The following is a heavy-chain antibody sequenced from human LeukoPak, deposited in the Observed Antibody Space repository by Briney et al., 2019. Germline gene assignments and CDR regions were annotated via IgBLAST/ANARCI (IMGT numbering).Heavy chain of an antibody. J-gene: IGHJ4*02. CDR3: TTDPVPGIAAAGTSY. CDR2: IKSKTDGGTT. V-gene: IGHV3-15*07. Sequence: GGSLRLSCAASGFTFSNAWMNWVRQAPGKGLEWVGRIKSKTDGGTTDYAAPVKGRFTISGDDSKNTLYLQMNSLKTEDTAVYYCTTDPVPGIAAAGTSYWGQGTLVTVS. D-gene: IGHD6-13*01. CDR1: GFTFSNAW.